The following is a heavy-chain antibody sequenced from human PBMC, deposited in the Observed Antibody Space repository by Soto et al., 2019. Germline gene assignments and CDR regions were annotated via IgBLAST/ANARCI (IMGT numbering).Heavy chain of an antibody. CDR1: GGSISSYY. J-gene: IGHJ1*01. CDR3: ARSRTTVTPSGFQH. V-gene: IGHV4-59*01. CDR2: IYYSGST. D-gene: IGHD4-17*01. Sequence: SETLSLTCTVSGGSISSYYWSWIRQPPGKGLEWIGYIYYSGSTNYNPSLKSRVTISVDTSKNQFSMKLSSVTAADTAVYYCARSRTTVTPSGFQHWGQGTLVTVSS.